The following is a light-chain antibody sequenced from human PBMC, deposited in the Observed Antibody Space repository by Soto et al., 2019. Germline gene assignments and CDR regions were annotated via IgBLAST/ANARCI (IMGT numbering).Light chain of an antibody. Sequence: QPVLTQPPSVSGAPGQRVTISCTGSSSNIGAGFDVHWYQQLPGTAPKLLIYGNTNRPSGVPDRFSGSKSDTSASLAITGLQAEDEADYYCQSYDSSLSGVVFGGGTKVTVL. V-gene: IGLV1-40*01. CDR2: GNT. CDR1: SSNIGAGFD. J-gene: IGLJ2*01. CDR3: QSYDSSLSGVV.